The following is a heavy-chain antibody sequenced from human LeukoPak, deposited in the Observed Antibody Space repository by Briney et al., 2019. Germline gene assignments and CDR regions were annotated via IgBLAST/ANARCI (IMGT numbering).Heavy chain of an antibody. CDR1: GGSISSYY. CDR2: IYYSGST. J-gene: IGHJ4*02. V-gene: IGHV4-59*01. D-gene: IGHD2-15*01. CDR3: ARDNCSGGSCYNDY. Sequence: SETLSLTCTVSGGSISSYYWSWIRQPPGKGLEWIGYIYYSGSTNYNPSLKSRVTISVDTSKNQFSLKLSSVTAADTAVYYCARDNCSGGSCYNDYWGQGTLVTVSS.